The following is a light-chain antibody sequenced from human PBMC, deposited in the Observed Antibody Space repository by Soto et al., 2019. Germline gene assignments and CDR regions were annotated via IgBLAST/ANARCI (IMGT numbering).Light chain of an antibody. V-gene: IGKV3-20*01. CDR2: GAS. J-gene: IGKJ1*01. CDR3: QVYGRSPLKLT. Sequence: EIVLTQSPGTLSLSPGERATLPCRASESVNNNYLAWYQQKPGQAPRLLIYGASSRATGIPDRFSGSGSGTDFTLTISRLESEDFAVYYCQVYGRSPLKLTVGPGTKVDSK. CDR1: ESVNNNY.